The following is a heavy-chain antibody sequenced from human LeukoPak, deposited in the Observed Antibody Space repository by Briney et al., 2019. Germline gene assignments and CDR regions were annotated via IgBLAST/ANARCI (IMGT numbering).Heavy chain of an antibody. J-gene: IGHJ4*02. CDR1: GFTFSSYG. CDR3: AKGTQAYCNGGSCYPFDY. V-gene: IGHV3-23*01. CDR2: VSGRGGST. D-gene: IGHD2-15*01. Sequence: PGGSLRLSCAASGFTFSSYGMSWVRQAPGKGLEWVSAVSGRGGSTSHAESVKGRFTISRDNSKNTLYLQMNTLRAEDTAVYYCAKGTQAYCNGGSCYPFDYWGQGTLVTVSS.